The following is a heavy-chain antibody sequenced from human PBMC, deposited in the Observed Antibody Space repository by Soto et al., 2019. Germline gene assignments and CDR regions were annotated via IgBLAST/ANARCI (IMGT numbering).Heavy chain of an antibody. D-gene: IGHD1-1*01. V-gene: IGHV1-2*02. Sequence: XSGKVSCKASVYTFSYYYIHWVRQAPGQGLEWMGWINPNSGGTKYAPKFQGGVTMTRDTSITTAYMELSRLRSGDTAVYYCAREPATAKPEGVDFWGQGTLVTVSS. CDR3: AREPATAKPEGVDF. J-gene: IGHJ4*02. CDR2: INPNSGGT. CDR1: VYTFSYYY.